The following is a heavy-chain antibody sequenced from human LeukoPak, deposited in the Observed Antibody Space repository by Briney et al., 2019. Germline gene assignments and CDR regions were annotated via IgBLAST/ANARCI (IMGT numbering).Heavy chain of an antibody. CDR1: GGSITNY. CDR2: IYYSGST. D-gene: IGHD1-1*01. Sequence: SETLSLTCTVSGGSITNYWSWIRQPPGKGLGWIGYIYYSGSTNYNPSLKSRVTISGDTSKNQFSLKLSSVTAADTAVYYCARAVQLERPPPLIGYYYMDVWGKGTTVTVSS. CDR3: ARAVQLERPPPLIGYYYMDV. J-gene: IGHJ6*03. V-gene: IGHV4-59*01.